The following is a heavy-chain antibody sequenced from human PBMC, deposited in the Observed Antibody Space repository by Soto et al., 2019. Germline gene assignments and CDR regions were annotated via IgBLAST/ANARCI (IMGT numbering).Heavy chain of an antibody. V-gene: IGHV4-59*01. CDR3: ARVNVLRFLEWPRGMDV. J-gene: IGHJ6*02. CDR2: IYYSGST. D-gene: IGHD3-3*01. CDR1: GGSISSYY. Sequence: PSETLSLTCTVSGGSISSYYWSWIRQPPGKGLEWIGYIYYSGSTNYNPSLKSRVTISVDTSKNQFSLKLSSVTAADTAVYYCARVNVLRFLEWPRGMDVWGQGTMVTVSS.